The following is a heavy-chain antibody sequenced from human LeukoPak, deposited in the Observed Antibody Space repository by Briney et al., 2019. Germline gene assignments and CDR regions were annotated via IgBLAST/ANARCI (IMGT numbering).Heavy chain of an antibody. Sequence: GGSLRLSCAASGFTFSGSAMHWVRQASGKGLEWVGRIRSKANSYATAYAASVKGRFTISRDDSKNTAYLQMNSLKTEDTAVYYCTRLDVWCSRTSCLDPWGQGTLVTVSS. J-gene: IGHJ5*02. CDR2: IRSKANSYAT. CDR1: GFTFSGSA. CDR3: TRLDVWCSRTSCLDP. D-gene: IGHD2-2*01. V-gene: IGHV3-73*01.